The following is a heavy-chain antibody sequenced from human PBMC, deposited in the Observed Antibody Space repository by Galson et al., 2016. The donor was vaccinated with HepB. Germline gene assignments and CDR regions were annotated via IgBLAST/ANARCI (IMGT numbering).Heavy chain of an antibody. V-gene: IGHV1-18*01. D-gene: IGHD3-10*01. J-gene: IGHJ4*02. CDR3: ARGYYASGRSVFDY. Sequence: QSGAEVKKPGASVKVSCKASGYTFTNYGISWVRQAPGQGLEWMGWISAYNGDTSYAQKLQGRVTMTTDTSTSTAYMELRSLRSVDTAVYYCARGYYASGRSVFDYGGQGTLVTVSS. CDR2: ISAYNGDT. CDR1: GYTFTNYG.